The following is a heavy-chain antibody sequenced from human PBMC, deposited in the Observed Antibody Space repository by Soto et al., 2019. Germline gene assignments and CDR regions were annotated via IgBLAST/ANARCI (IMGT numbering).Heavy chain of an antibody. J-gene: IGHJ3*02. CDR3: ASGLRGGSHHDAFDI. Sequence: GASVKVSCKASGYTFTSYAMHWVRQAPGQRLEWMGWINAGNGNTKYSQKFQGRVTITRDTSAGTAYMELSSLRSEDTAVYYCASGLRGGSHHDAFDIWGQGTMVTVSS. V-gene: IGHV1-3*01. D-gene: IGHD2-15*01. CDR1: GYTFTSYA. CDR2: INAGNGNT.